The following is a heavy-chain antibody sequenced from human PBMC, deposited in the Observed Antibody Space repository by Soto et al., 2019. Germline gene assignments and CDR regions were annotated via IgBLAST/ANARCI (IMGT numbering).Heavy chain of an antibody. D-gene: IGHD3-10*01. V-gene: IGHV3-30*18. CDR3: AKDTGADY. J-gene: IGHJ4*02. CDR2: ISYDGSDQ. CDR1: GFTFTPYY. Sequence: GGSLRLSCAASGFTFTPYYMSWVRQAPGKGLEWVARISYDGSDQFYGDSVKGRFTISRDNSKNILYVQMNSLRSEDTAVYYCAKDTGADYWGQGTVVTVSS.